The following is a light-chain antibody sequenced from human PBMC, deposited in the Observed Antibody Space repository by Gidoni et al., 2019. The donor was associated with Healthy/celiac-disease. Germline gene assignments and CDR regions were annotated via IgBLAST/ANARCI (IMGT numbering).Light chain of an antibody. J-gene: IGLJ1*01. CDR3: SSYTSSSTLDV. CDR1: SRDVGGYNY. CDR2: EVS. V-gene: IGLV2-14*01. Sequence: QSALTQPASVSGSPGQSITISCTGTSRDVGGYNYVSWYQQPPGKAPKLMIYEVSNRPSGVSNRFSGSKSGNTASLTISGLQAEDEADYYCSSYTSSSTLDVFGTGTKVTVL.